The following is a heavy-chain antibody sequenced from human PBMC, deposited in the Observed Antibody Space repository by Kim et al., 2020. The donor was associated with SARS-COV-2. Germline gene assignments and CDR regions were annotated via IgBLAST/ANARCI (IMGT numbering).Heavy chain of an antibody. CDR3: TRPEISGSYNYGMDV. V-gene: IGHV3-73*01. CDR2: IRSKAYGYAT. Sequence: GGSLRLSCGTSGFTFSGSAMHWVRQASGKGLEWVGRIRSKAYGYATAYAASVKGRFTVSRDDSKSTADLQMNSLKSEDTAVYYCTRPEISGSYNYGMDVWGQETTVTVSS. CDR1: GFTFSGSA. J-gene: IGHJ6*01. D-gene: IGHD1-26*01.